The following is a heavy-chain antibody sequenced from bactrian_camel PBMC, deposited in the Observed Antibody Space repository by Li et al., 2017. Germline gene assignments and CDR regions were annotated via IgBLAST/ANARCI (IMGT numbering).Heavy chain of an antibody. J-gene: IGHJ4*01. CDR3: AARKGGLCYSSFPAAEYNY. CDR2: FRSDGST. Sequence: HVQLVESGGGSVQSGGSLRLTCTASGYASAIKCWGWFRQAPGKEREGLSAFRSDGSTRYADSVKGRFTISRDNDKKTLYLQMNSLKPEDTGMYYCAARKGGLCYSSFPAAEYNYWGQGTQVTVS. V-gene: IGHV3S53*01. D-gene: IGHD2*01. CDR1: GYASAIKC.